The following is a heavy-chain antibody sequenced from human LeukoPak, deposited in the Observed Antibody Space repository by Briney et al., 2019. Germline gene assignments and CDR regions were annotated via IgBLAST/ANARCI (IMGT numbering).Heavy chain of an antibody. Sequence: SETLSLTCTVSGGSISSGNYYWSWIRQPAGKGLEWIGCMFPSGSTNYSPSLKSRVTISVDTSKNQVSLKLSSVTAADTAVYYCARGCRDGYSNYWYFDLWGRGTLVTVSS. J-gene: IGHJ2*01. CDR1: GGSISSGNYY. CDR3: ARGCRDGYSNYWYFDL. D-gene: IGHD5-24*01. CDR2: MFPSGST. V-gene: IGHV4-61*02.